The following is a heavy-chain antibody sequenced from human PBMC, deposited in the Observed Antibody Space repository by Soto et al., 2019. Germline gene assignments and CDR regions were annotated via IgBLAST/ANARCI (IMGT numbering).Heavy chain of an antibody. CDR1: GFTFSSYA. D-gene: IGHD5-12*01. J-gene: IGHJ4*02. CDR2: ISGSGGST. Sequence: EVQLLESGGGLVQPGGSLRLSCAASGFTFSSYAMSWVRQAPGKGLEWVSAISGSGGSTYYADSVKGRFTISRDNSKNTLYLQMNSLRAEDTAVYYCAKDRFRVATIRADCDYWGQGTLVTVSS. V-gene: IGHV3-23*01. CDR3: AKDRFRVATIRADCDY.